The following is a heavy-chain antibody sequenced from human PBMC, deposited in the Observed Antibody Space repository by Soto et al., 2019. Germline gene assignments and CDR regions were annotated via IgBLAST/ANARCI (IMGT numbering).Heavy chain of an antibody. CDR2: TYYRSKWYN. J-gene: IGHJ6*02. CDR1: GDSVSSNSAA. D-gene: IGHD2-2*01. Sequence: SQTLSLTCAISGDSVSSNSAAWNWIRQSPSRGLEWLGRTYYRSKWYNDYAVSVKSRITINPDTSKNQFSLQLNSVTPEDTAVYHCARDIVVVPAAYYYYGMDVWGQGTTVTVSS. CDR3: ARDIVVVPAAYYYYGMDV. V-gene: IGHV6-1*01.